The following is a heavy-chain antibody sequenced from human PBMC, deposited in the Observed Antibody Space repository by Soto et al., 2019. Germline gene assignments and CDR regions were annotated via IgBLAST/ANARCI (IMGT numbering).Heavy chain of an antibody. CDR2: IIPISETT. J-gene: IGHJ6*02. D-gene: IGHD2-2*01. Sequence: QVQLVQSGAEVKKPGSSVKVSCKASGGTFSSYAISWVRQAPGQGLEWMGGIIPISETTNYAQKFQGRVTITADESKSTAYMELSSLRSEDTAVYYGARSQGSSTSLDIYYYYYYGMDVWGQGTTVTVSS. V-gene: IGHV1-69*01. CDR3: ARSQGSSTSLDIYYYYYYGMDV. CDR1: GGTFSSYA.